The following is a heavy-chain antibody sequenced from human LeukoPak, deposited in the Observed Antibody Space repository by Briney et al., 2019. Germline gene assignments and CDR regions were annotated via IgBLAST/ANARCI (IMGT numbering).Heavy chain of an antibody. D-gene: IGHD6-19*01. Sequence: SETLSLTCIVSGGSISSSRDYWAWIRQPPGKGLEWIANIYYSGSTYYNPSLRSRVTISVDTSKNQFSLKLSSVTAADTAVYYCARDVIAVAGRTPVIWGQGTLVTVSS. CDR3: ARDVIAVAGRTPVI. CDR1: GGSISSSRDY. V-gene: IGHV4-39*07. CDR2: IYYSGST. J-gene: IGHJ4*02.